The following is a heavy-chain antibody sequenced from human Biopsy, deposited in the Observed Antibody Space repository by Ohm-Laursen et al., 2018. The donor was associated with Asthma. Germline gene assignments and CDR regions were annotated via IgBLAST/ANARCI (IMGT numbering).Heavy chain of an antibody. CDR2: IYYSGSP. CDR3: ARSDPGTDASGSYSGGALDP. J-gene: IGHJ5*02. CDR1: YGSITSGGYY. V-gene: IGHV4-30-4*08. Sequence: SQTLSLTCTVSYGSITSGGYYSTWIRQPPGKGLEWIGYIYYSGSPYYNPSLKSRVTMSVDTSKNQFSLKLTSVTATDTAVYYCARSDPGTDASGSYSGGALDPWGQGTLVTVSS. D-gene: IGHD3-10*01.